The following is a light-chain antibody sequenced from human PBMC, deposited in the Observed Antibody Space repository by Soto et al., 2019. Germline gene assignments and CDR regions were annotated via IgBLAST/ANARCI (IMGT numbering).Light chain of an antibody. Sequence: EIVLTQSPATLSLSPGERATLSCRASQSVSGYLVWYQQKPGQPPRVLIYDASNRATGIPARFSGSGSGTDFTLTISSLGPEDFAVYYCLQRSNWPLTFGPGTKIDIK. CDR2: DAS. CDR3: LQRSNWPLT. CDR1: QSVSGY. V-gene: IGKV3-11*01. J-gene: IGKJ3*01.